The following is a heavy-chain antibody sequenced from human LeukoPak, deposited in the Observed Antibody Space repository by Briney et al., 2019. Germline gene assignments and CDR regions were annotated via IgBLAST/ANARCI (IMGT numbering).Heavy chain of an antibody. V-gene: IGHV4-34*01. CDR1: GGSFSGYY. CDR2: INHSGST. CDR3: ARELRKVEGTKDY. Sequence: PSETLSLTCAVYGGSFSGYYWSWIRQPPGKGLEWIGEINHSGSTNYNPSLKSRVTISVDTSKNQFSLKLSSVTAADTAVYYCARELRKVEGTKDYWGQGTLVTVSS. D-gene: IGHD1-1*01. J-gene: IGHJ4*02.